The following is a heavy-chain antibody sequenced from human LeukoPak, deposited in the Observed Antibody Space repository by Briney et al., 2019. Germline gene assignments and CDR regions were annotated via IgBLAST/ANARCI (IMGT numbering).Heavy chain of an antibody. Sequence: PSETLSLSCTVSGGSISSYYWSWIRQPPGKGLEWIGYIYYSGSTNYNPSLKSRVTISVDTSKNQFSLRLSSVTAADTAVYYCARVVAGSGENWFDPWGQGTLVTVSS. CDR3: ARVVAGSGENWFDP. V-gene: IGHV4-59*01. CDR1: GGSISSYY. J-gene: IGHJ5*02. D-gene: IGHD3-10*01. CDR2: IYYSGST.